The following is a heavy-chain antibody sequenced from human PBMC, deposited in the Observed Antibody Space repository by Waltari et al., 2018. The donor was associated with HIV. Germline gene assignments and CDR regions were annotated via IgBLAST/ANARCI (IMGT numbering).Heavy chain of an antibody. CDR1: GFIYSNYG. Sequence: EIQLLESGGKLVQSGGSLRISCVVYGFIYSNYGMSLVRQAPGEGLEWVSGLSASGGSVYYADSVKGRFTIARDNSNSTLYLQMNKLRAEDTAVYYCAKDVNSGGNSALDWGQGTLVTVSS. CDR3: AKDVNSGGNSALD. J-gene: IGHJ4*02. V-gene: IGHV3-23*01. CDR2: LSASGGSV. D-gene: IGHD2-21*01.